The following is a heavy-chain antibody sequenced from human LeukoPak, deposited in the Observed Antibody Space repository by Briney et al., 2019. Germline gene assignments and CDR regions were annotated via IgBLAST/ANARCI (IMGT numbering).Heavy chain of an antibody. CDR3: ATGSGNYWRYYMDV. V-gene: IGHV4-39*01. D-gene: IGHD1-26*01. J-gene: IGHJ6*03. CDR1: IGSISSTNYY. CDR2: IYYSGST. Sequence: PSETLSLTCTVSIGSISSTNYYWGWIRQPPGKGLEWIGSIYYSGSTYYNPSLKSRLTISVDTSKNQFSLNLTSVTAADTAVYYCATGSGNYWRYYMDVWGKGTTVTISS.